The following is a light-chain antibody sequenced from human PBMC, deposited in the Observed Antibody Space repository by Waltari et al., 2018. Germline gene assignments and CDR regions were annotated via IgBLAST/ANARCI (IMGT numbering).Light chain of an antibody. CDR1: SSSIGSYS. CDR2: ADN. J-gene: IGLJ3*02. Sequence: QSVLTQPPSASGTPGQRVTISCSGSSSSIGSYSVSWHQQAPGTAPKLLIYADNRGPSGVRDRFSGSKSGTSASLAISGLRSEDEADYFCAAWDDRLGGRVFGGGTKLTVL. V-gene: IGLV1-47*01. CDR3: AAWDDRLGGRV.